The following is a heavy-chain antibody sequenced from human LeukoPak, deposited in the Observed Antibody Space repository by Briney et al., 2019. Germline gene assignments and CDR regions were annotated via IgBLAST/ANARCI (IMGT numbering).Heavy chain of an antibody. CDR1: GGTFSSYA. J-gene: IGHJ3*02. Sequence: ASVKVSCKASGGTFSSYAISWVRQAPGQGLEWMGGIIPIFGTTNYAQKFPGRVTITADESTSTAYMELSSLRSEDTAVYYCARDPYYYDSFGYSPVAFDIWSQGTMVTVSS. D-gene: IGHD3-22*01. CDR3: ARDPYYYDSFGYSPVAFDI. V-gene: IGHV1-69*13. CDR2: IIPIFGTT.